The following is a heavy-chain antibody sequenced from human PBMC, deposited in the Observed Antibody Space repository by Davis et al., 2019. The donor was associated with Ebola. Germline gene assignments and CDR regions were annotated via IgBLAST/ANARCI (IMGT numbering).Heavy chain of an antibody. CDR1: GFTFSSYN. CDR3: AREMYPAVSAPSDY. Sequence: GGSLRLSCAASGFTFSSYNMNWVRQAPGKGLEWVSSITSSSAYISYADSVKGRFTISRDNAKNSLHLQMNSLSDDDTAVYFCAREMYPAVSAPSDYWGQGTLVTVSS. V-gene: IGHV3-21*01. CDR2: ITSSSAYI. J-gene: IGHJ4*02. D-gene: IGHD6-19*01.